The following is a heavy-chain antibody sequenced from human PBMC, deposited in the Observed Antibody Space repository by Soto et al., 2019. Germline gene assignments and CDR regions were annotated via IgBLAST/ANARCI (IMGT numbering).Heavy chain of an antibody. V-gene: IGHV4-31*03. CDR2: IYYSGST. J-gene: IGHJ6*02. CDR1: GGSVISGGFY. D-gene: IGHD2-15*01. Sequence: PSETLSLTCTVSGGSVISGGFYWSWIRHHPGKGLEWVGYIYYSGSTYYNPSLKSRVTVSVDTSNNQFSLKLSSVTAADTAEYYSARGDTQGNFYARDGGGQGTTVTVSS. CDR3: ARGDTQGNFYARDG.